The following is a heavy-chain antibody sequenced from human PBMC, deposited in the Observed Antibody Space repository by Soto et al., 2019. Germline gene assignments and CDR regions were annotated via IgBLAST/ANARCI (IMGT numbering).Heavy chain of an antibody. CDR3: ARQFDYETSGYYYAY. CDR1: GGTFNKYA. V-gene: IGHV1-69*13. CDR2: IVPLFGTA. D-gene: IGHD3-22*01. Sequence: GASVKVSCKAAGGTFNKYAIDWVRQVPGQGLEWMGGIVPLFGTANYAQKFQGRVTITADEATNTAYMELRSLRSEDTAVYYCARQFDYETSGYYYAYWGQGTQVTVSS. J-gene: IGHJ4*02.